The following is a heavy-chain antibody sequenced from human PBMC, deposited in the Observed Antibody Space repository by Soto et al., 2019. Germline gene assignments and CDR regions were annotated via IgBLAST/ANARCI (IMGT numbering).Heavy chain of an antibody. CDR1: GGSISSYY. CDR3: ARDVGTSGRNYYGMDV. V-gene: IGHV4-59*01. CDR2: IYYSGST. Sequence: KPSETLSLTCTVSGGSISSYYWSWIRQPPGKGLEWIGYIYYSGSTNYNPSLKSRVTISVDTSKNQFSLKLSSVTAADTAVYYCARDVGTSGRNYYGMDVWGQGTTVTVSS. D-gene: IGHD1-26*01. J-gene: IGHJ6*02.